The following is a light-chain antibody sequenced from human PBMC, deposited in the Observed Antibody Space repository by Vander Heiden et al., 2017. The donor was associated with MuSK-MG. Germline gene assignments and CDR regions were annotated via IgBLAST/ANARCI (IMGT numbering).Light chain of an antibody. Sequence: QSALTQPASVSGSLGQSITISCTGTSSDVGAYDYVSWYRQHPGKAPTLMIFDVFNRPSGVSNRFSGSKSGNTASLTISGLQAEDEADYYCCSYTFTSRPIFGGGTTLT. CDR1: SSDVGAYDY. CDR2: DVF. J-gene: IGLJ2*01. CDR3: CSYTFTSRPI. V-gene: IGLV2-14*03.